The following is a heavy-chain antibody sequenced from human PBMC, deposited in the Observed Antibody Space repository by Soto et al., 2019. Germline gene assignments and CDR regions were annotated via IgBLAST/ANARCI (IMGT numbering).Heavy chain of an antibody. D-gene: IGHD3-9*01. V-gene: IGHV3-33*01. J-gene: IGHJ6*02. CDR1: GFTFRSYG. CDR2: IWYDGSNK. CDR3: ARGGYYDILTGRYYYGMDV. Sequence: GGSLRLSCAASGFTFRSYGLHWVRQAPGKGLEWVAVIWYDGSNKYYADSVKGRFTISRDNSKNTLYLQMNSLRAEDTAVYYCARGGYYDILTGRYYYGMDVWGQGTTVTVSS.